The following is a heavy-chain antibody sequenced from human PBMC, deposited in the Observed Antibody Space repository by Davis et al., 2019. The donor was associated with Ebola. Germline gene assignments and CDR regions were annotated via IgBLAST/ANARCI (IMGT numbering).Heavy chain of an antibody. Sequence: ASVKVSCKASGYTFLRYGISWVRQAPGQGLEWMGWISAYNGNTNYAQKPQGRVTMTTDTSTSTAYMELRSLRSDDTAVYYCSRGRTMVRGDNWFDPWSQGTLVTVSS. CDR3: SRGRTMVRGDNWFDP. CDR1: GYTFLRYG. D-gene: IGHD3-10*01. J-gene: IGHJ5*02. V-gene: IGHV1-18*01. CDR2: ISAYNGNT.